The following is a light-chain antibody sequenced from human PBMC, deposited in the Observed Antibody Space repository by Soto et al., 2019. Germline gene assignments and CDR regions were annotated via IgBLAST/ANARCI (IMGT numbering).Light chain of an antibody. V-gene: IGLV2-14*01. CDR3: SSFTSTSSTLV. Sequence: QSALTQPASVPGSPGQSITISCTGTSSDVGGYNYVSWYQQHPGKPPKLMICEVSNRPSGISYRFSGSKSGNTASLTISGLQAEDEADYYCSSFTSTSSTLVFGGGTKLTVL. CDR1: SSDVGGYNY. CDR2: EVS. J-gene: IGLJ2*01.